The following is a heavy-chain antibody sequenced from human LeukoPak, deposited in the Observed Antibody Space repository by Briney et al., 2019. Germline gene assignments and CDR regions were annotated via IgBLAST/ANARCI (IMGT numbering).Heavy chain of an antibody. CDR2: ISAYNGNT. CDR1: GYTFTSYG. V-gene: IGHV1-18*01. D-gene: IGHD5-24*01. Sequence: SVKVSCKASGYTFTSYGISWVRQAPGQGLEWMGWISAYNGNTNYAQKLQGRVTMTTDTSTSTAYMELRSLRSDDTAVYYCARDNSVRDEAWWFNPWGQGTLVTVSS. CDR3: ARDNSVRDEAWWFNP. J-gene: IGHJ5*02.